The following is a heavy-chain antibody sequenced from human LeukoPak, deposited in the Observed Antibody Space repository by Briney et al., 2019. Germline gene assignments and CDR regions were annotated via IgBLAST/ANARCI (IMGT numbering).Heavy chain of an antibody. Sequence: GGSPRLSCAASGFTVSSNYMSWVRQAPGKGLEWVSVIYSGGSTYYADSVKGRFTISRDNSKNTLYLQMNSLRAEDTAVHYCAREIGRPDYYDSSGYPDAFDIWGQGTMVTVSS. CDR2: IYSGGST. CDR1: GFTVSSNY. V-gene: IGHV3-53*01. J-gene: IGHJ3*02. CDR3: AREIGRPDYYDSSGYPDAFDI. D-gene: IGHD3-22*01.